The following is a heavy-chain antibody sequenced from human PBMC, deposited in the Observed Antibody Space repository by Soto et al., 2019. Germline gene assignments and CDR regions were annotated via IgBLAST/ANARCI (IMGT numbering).Heavy chain of an antibody. CDR2: VLASGTGT. CDR1: GFTFSTLA. D-gene: IGHD1-26*01. CDR3: ASVRVGY. V-gene: IGHV3-23*01. J-gene: IGHJ4*02. Sequence: EVQLLESGGGSVQPGGSLRLSCAASGFTFSTLAMTWVRQAPGKGLEWVSSVLASGTGTYYADSVKGRFTISRDNSKNTMYLQMNSLSAEDPALYYCASVRVGYWGQGTLVTVSS.